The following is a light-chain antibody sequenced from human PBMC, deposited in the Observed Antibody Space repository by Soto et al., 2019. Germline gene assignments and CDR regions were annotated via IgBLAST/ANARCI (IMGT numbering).Light chain of an antibody. CDR1: QSISTY. Sequence: DIQMTQSPSSLSTSVGDRVTITCRASQSISTYLNWYQQKVGKAPKLLLYAASSLQRGVPSRFSGSGSGTDFTLTISSLQPEDFATYYCQRSYSTPRTFGQGTKLEI. J-gene: IGKJ2*02. CDR2: AAS. CDR3: QRSYSTPRT. V-gene: IGKV1-39*01.